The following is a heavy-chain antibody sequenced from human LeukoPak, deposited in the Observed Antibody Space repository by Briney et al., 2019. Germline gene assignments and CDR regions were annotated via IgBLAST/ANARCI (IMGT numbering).Heavy chain of an antibody. J-gene: IGHJ4*02. Sequence: APVKVSCKASGYTFTGYYMHWVRQAPGQGLEWMGWINPNSGGTNYAQKFQGRVTMTRDTSISTAYMELSRLRSDDTAVYYCARVLRIQLWLQCFDYWGQGALVTVSS. V-gene: IGHV1-2*02. CDR3: ARVLRIQLWLQCFDY. CDR2: INPNSGGT. D-gene: IGHD5-18*01. CDR1: GYTFTGYY.